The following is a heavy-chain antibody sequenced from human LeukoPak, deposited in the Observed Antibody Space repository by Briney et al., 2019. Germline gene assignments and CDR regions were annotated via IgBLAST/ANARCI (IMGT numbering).Heavy chain of an antibody. Sequence: PSETLSLTCAVYGGSFSGYYWSWIRQPPARGLEWIGEINHSGSTNYNPSLKSRVTISVDTSKNQFSLKLSSVTAADTAVYYCARVGVKYGSGRYQSYYMDVWGKGTTVTVSS. CDR2: INHSGST. V-gene: IGHV4-34*01. CDR3: ARVGVKYGSGRYQSYYMDV. CDR1: GGSFSGYY. D-gene: IGHD3-10*01. J-gene: IGHJ6*03.